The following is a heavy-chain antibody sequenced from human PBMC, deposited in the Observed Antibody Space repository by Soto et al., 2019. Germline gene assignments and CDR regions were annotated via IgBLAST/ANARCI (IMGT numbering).Heavy chain of an antibody. J-gene: IGHJ6*02. CDR1: GFTFSTYA. V-gene: IGHV3-23*01. CDR2: ISGSGGSI. Sequence: EVQLLESGGGLVQPGGSLRLSCAASGFTFSTYAMNWVRQAPGNGLEWVSAISGSGGSIHYADSVKGRFTISRDNSKHTLNAQMNSLRDEDTAVYHCVKGYWKGDVWGQGTTVTVSS. D-gene: IGHD1-1*01. CDR3: VKGYWKGDV.